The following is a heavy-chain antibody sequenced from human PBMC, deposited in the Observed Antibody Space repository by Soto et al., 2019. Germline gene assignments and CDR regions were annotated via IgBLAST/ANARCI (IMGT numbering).Heavy chain of an antibody. CDR2: INPSGGST. V-gene: IGHV1-46*01. D-gene: IGHD4-17*01. CDR1: GYTFTSYY. CDR3: ARDFELGDYGGSLSDYGMDV. J-gene: IGHJ6*02. Sequence: GASVKVSCKASGYTFTSYYMHWVRQAPGQGLEWMGIINPSGGSTSYAQKFQGRVTMTRDTSTSTVYMELSSLRSEDTAVYYCARDFELGDYGGSLSDYGMDVWGQGTTVTVSS.